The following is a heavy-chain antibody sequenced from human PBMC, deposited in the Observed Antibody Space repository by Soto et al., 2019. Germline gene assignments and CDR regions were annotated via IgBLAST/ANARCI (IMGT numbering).Heavy chain of an antibody. CDR3: AVLGATTGY. Sequence: QVQLQESGPGLVKPSQTLSLTCTVSGASINTGDYYWSWVRQLPGKGLDWIAYIYYTGSTYYNPSLDRRVAISEDTAKKQFSLKVTSVTAADTGVYYCAVLGATTGYWGQGTLVAVSS. V-gene: IGHV4-31*03. D-gene: IGHD1-26*01. CDR1: GASINTGDYY. J-gene: IGHJ4*02. CDR2: IYYTGST.